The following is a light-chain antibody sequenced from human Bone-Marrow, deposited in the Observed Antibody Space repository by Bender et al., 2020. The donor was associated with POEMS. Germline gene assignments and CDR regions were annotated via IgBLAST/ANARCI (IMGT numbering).Light chain of an antibody. CDR2: QDT. CDR1: KLGDKS. J-gene: IGLJ3*02. CDR3: QAWDSTSATV. Sequence: SYELSQPPSVSVSPGQTASITCSGDKLGDKSASWYQQRPGQSPVVVIYQDTKRPSGIPERFSGSNSGNTAILTISGTQAIDEADYHCQAWDSTSATVFGGGTRLTVL. V-gene: IGLV3-1*01.